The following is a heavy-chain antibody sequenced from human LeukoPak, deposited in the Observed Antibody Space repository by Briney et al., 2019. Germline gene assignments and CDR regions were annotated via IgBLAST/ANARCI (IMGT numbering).Heavy chain of an antibody. V-gene: IGHV6-1*01. CDR1: GDSVSSNSAT. CDR2: TYYRSKWYN. Sequence: SQTLSLTCAISGDSVSSNSATWTWIRQSPSRGLEWLGRTYYRSKWYNDYAVSVKSRIIINPDTSRNQFSLQLNSVTPEDTAVYYRARGSSSNSWYFDYWGQGTLVTVSS. J-gene: IGHJ4*02. D-gene: IGHD6-13*01. CDR3: ARGSSSNSWYFDY.